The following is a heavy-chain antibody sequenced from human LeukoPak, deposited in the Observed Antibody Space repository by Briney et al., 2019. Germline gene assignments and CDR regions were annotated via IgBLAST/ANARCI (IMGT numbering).Heavy chain of an antibody. CDR3: ARGRNYNDFWSGYYRKYYFDY. Sequence: SETLSLTCTVSGDSISTSNSYWGWIRQPPGKGLEWIGEINHSGSTNYNPSLKSRVTISVDTSKNQFSLKLSSVTAADTAVYYCARGRNYNDFWSGYYRKYYFDYWGQGTLVTVSS. J-gene: IGHJ4*02. V-gene: IGHV4-39*07. CDR1: GDSISTSNSY. D-gene: IGHD3-3*01. CDR2: INHSGST.